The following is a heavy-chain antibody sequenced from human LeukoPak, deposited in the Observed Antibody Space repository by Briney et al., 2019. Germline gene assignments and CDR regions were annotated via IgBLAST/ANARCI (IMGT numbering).Heavy chain of an antibody. D-gene: IGHD2-2*02. CDR3: AVVVVPAAILGWFDP. Sequence: SETLSLTCAVSGGSFSGYYWSWIRQPPGKGLEWIREINHSGSTNYNPSLKSRVTISVDTSKNHFSLTLSSVTAADTAVYYCAVVVVPAAILGWFDPWGQGTLVTVSS. CDR1: GGSFSGYY. CDR2: INHSGST. V-gene: IGHV4-34*01. J-gene: IGHJ5*02.